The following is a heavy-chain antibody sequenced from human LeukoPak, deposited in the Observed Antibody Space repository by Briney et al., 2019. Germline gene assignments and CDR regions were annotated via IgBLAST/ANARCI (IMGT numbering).Heavy chain of an antibody. Sequence: WASVKVSFKASGYTFTGYYMHWVRQAPGQGLEWMGWINPNSGGTNYAQKFQGRVTMTRDTSISTAYMELTRLRSDDTAVYYCARALGLRYCSGGSCPHDAFDIWGQGTMVTVSS. J-gene: IGHJ3*02. D-gene: IGHD2-15*01. CDR2: INPNSGGT. V-gene: IGHV1-2*02. CDR1: GYTFTGYY. CDR3: ARALGLRYCSGGSCPHDAFDI.